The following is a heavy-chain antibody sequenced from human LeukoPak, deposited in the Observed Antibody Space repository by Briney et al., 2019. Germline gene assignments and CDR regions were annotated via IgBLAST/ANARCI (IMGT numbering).Heavy chain of an antibody. CDR3: ARQGSGGRAFDI. Sequence: SETLSLTCIVSGGSISSYYWSWIRQPPGKGLEWIGYIYSSGSTNSNPSLKSRVTISVDTSKSQFSLKMTSVTAADTAVYYCARQGSGGRAFDIWGQGTWSPSLQ. D-gene: IGHD1-26*01. J-gene: IGHJ3*02. CDR1: GGSISSYY. CDR2: IYSSGST. V-gene: IGHV4-59*08.